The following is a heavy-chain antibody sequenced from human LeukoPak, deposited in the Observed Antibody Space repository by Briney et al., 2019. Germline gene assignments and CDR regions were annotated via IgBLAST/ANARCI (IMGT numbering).Heavy chain of an antibody. V-gene: IGHV3-21*01. CDR1: GFTFSTHS. CDR3: ARPATGYCSSAGCHWDS. CDR2: ISASSNFI. J-gene: IGHJ4*02. Sequence: GGSLRLSCAASGFTFSTHSMYWVRQAPGKGLEWVSSISASSNFIHYAESVRGRFTISRDNAKNSLYMQMNSLGAQDTAVYYCARPATGYCSSAGCHWDSWGQGTLVTVSS. D-gene: IGHD2-2*01.